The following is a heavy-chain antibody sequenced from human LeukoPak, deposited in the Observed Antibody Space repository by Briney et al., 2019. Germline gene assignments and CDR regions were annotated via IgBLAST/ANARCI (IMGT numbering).Heavy chain of an antibody. CDR1: GGSFSGHY. V-gene: IGHV4-34*01. CDR3: ARTGSWSWFDP. CDR2: INHSGRT. Sequence: SETLSLTCAVYGGSFSGHYWSWTRQPPGKGLEWIGEINHSGRTNYNASLKSRVTISLDTSNNQFSLKLTSVTAADTAVYYCARTGSWSWFDPWGQGTLVTVSS. D-gene: IGHD6-13*01. J-gene: IGHJ5*02.